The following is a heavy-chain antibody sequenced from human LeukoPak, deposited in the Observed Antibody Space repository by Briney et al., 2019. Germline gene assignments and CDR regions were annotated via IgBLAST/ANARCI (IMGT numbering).Heavy chain of an antibody. CDR3: ARRPVAVTGGANFDY. CDR1: GGSISSTGYY. Sequence: PSETLSLTCTVSGGSISSTGYYWGWIRQPPGKGLEWIGSIYYSGSTYYNPSLKRRVTMSVHTSNNQFSLNLPSVTAADTAVYYCARRPVAVTGGANFDYWGQGTLVTVSS. CDR2: IYYSGST. J-gene: IGHJ4*02. V-gene: IGHV4-39*01. D-gene: IGHD6-19*01.